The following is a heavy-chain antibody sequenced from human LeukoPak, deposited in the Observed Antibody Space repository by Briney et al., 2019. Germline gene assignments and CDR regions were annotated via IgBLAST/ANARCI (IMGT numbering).Heavy chain of an antibody. V-gene: IGHV3-33*06. D-gene: IGHD6-13*01. CDR1: GFTFSSYG. CDR2: IWYDGSNK. Sequence: PGRSLRLSCAASGFTFSSYGMHWVRQAPGKGLEWVAVIWYDGSNKYYADSVKGRFTISRDNSKNTLYLQMNSLRAEDTAVYYCAETDGQQLVFYYYYGMDVWGQGTTVTVSS. CDR3: AETDGQQLVFYYYYGMDV. J-gene: IGHJ6*02.